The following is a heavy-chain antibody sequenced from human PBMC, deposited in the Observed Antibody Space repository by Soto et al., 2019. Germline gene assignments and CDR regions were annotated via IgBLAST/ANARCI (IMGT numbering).Heavy chain of an antibody. J-gene: IGHJ6*02. CDR1: AGSISSYY. V-gene: IGHV4-59*01. CDR2: IYNSGST. D-gene: IGHD3-10*01. Sequence: QVQLQESGPGLVKASETLSLTCTVSAGSISSYYWGWIRQSPGKGLEWIGYIYNSGSTNYNPTLKSRLTVSVDTSNNQFSLKLCSVTAVDTAVYYCARIIRTLVWAGVDVWGQGTRVT. CDR3: ARIIRTLVWAGVDV.